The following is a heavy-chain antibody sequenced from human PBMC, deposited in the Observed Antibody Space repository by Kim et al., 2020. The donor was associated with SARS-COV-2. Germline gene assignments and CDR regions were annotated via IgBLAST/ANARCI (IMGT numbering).Heavy chain of an antibody. D-gene: IGHD5-18*01. CDR2: IKSKTDGGTT. Sequence: GGSLRLSCAASGFTFSNAWMSWVRQAPGKGLEWVGRIKSKTDGGTTDYAAPVKGRFTISRDDSKNTLYLQMNSLKTEDTAVYYCTTVPMSYGRSLYYYGMDVWGQGTTVTVSS. J-gene: IGHJ6*02. V-gene: IGHV3-15*01. CDR1: GFTFSNAW. CDR3: TTVPMSYGRSLYYYGMDV.